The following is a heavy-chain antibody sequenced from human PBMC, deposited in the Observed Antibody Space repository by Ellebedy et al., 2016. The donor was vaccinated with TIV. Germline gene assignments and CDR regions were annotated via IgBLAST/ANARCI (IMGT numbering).Heavy chain of an antibody. CDR2: INPNSGGT. Sequence: AASVKVSCKASGYTFTGYYMHWVRQAPGQGLEWMGWINPNSGGTNYAQKLQGRFTMTTDTSTSTAYMELRSLRSDDTAVYYCARDRRRIVRFLEWFGDRYYGMDVWGQGTTVTVSS. CDR3: ARDRRRIVRFLEWFGDRYYGMDV. V-gene: IGHV1-2*02. D-gene: IGHD3-3*01. CDR1: GYTFTGYY. J-gene: IGHJ6*02.